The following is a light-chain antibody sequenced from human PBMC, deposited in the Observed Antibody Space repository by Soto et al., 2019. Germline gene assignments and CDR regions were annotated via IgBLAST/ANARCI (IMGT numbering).Light chain of an antibody. Sequence: QSVLTQPPSVSGPPGQRVTISGAGPDSNIGAYDFQWYQQLPVRAPKIPIHANRDRPSGVPDRFSGSKSDTSASLAITGLQAEYEADYYCPSYYSSLSGVVFGGGTKLTVL. CDR3: PSYYSSLSGVV. J-gene: IGLJ2*01. CDR1: DSNIGAYD. V-gene: IGLV1-40*01. CDR2: ANR.